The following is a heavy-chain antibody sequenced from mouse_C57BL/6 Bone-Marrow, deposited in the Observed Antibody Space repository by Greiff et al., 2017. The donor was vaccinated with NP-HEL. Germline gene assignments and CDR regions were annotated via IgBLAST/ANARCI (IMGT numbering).Heavy chain of an antibody. V-gene: IGHV1-55*01. CDR3: ARPRFNSLARFAY. Sequence: QVQLQQPGAELVKPGASVKMSCKASGYTFTSYWITWVKQRPGQGLEWIGDIYPGSGSTNYNEKFKSKATLTVDTSSSTAYMQLSSLTSEDSAVYCCARPRFNSLARFAYWGQGTLVTVSA. CDR2: IYPGSGST. CDR1: GYTFTSYW. J-gene: IGHJ3*01. D-gene: IGHD6-1*01.